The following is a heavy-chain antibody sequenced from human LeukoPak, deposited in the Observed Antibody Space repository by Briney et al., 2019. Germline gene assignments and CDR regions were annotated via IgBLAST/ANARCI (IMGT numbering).Heavy chain of an antibody. J-gene: IGHJ6*03. CDR1: GGSISSYY. CDR3: ARMRFLEWFFGPSYYMDV. V-gene: IGHV4-4*07. D-gene: IGHD3-3*01. CDR2: IYTSGST. Sequence: SETLSLTCTVSGGSISSYYWSWIRQPAGKGLEWIGRIYTSGSTNYNPSLKSRVTMSVDTSKNQFSLKLSSVTAEDTAVYYCARMRFLEWFFGPSYYMDVWGKGTTVTVSS.